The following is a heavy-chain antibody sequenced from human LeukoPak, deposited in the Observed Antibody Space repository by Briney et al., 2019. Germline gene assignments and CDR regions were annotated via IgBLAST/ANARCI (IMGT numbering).Heavy chain of an antibody. CDR3: ARQRDGCNSVDY. D-gene: IGHD5-24*01. Sequence: GESLKISCKGSGYNFTTYWIGWVRQMPGKGLECMGIIYPGDSDTRYSPSFQGQVTISADKSISTAYLQWRSLKASDTAMYYCARQRDGCNSVDYWGQGTLVTVSS. CDR2: IYPGDSDT. V-gene: IGHV5-51*01. CDR1: GYNFTTYW. J-gene: IGHJ4*02.